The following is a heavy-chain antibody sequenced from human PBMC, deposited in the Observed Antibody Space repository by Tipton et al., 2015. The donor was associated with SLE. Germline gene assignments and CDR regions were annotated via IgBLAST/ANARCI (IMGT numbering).Heavy chain of an antibody. CDR1: GFTFSSYG. V-gene: IGHV3-30*18. CDR2: IWYDGSYK. CDR3: AKESLRFLEFDYYYYMDV. D-gene: IGHD3-3*01. J-gene: IGHJ6*03. Sequence: QVQLVQSGGGVVQPGRSLRLSCAASGFTFSSYGMHWVRQAPGKGLEWVAVIWYDGSYKYYADSVEGRFTISRDNSKNTLFLQMNSLRAEDTAMYYCAKESLRFLEFDYYYYMDVWGKGTTVTVSS.